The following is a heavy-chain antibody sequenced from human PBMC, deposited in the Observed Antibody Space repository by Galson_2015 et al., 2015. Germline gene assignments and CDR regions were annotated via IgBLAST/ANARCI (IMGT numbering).Heavy chain of an antibody. V-gene: IGHV1-46*01. CDR3: ASYGDYGRGDDAFEI. Sequence: SVKVSCKASGYTFTSYYMHWVRQAPGQGLEWMGIINPSGGSTSYAQKFQGRVTMTRDTSTSTVYMELSSLRSEDTAVYYCASYGDYGRGDDAFEIWGQGTMVTVSS. CDR1: GYTFTSYY. CDR2: INPSGGST. D-gene: IGHD4-17*01. J-gene: IGHJ3*02.